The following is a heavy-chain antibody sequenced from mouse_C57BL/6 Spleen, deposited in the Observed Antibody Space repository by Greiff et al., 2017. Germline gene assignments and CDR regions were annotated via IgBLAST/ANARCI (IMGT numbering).Heavy chain of an antibody. CDR3: ARGYHYAMDY. J-gene: IGHJ4*01. D-gene: IGHD2-2*01. CDR2: ISYDGSN. Sequence: EVKLMESGPGLVKPSQSLSLSCSVTGYSITSGYYWNWIRQFPGNKLEWVGYISYDGSNNYNPSLKNRISITRDTSKNQFFLKLNSVTTEDTATYYCARGYHYAMDYWGQGTSVTVSS. CDR1: GYSITSGYY. V-gene: IGHV3-6*01.